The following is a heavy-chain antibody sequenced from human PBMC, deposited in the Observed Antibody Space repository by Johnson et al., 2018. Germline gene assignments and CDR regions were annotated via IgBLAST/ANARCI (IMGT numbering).Heavy chain of an antibody. CDR1: RFTFSYYW. D-gene: IGHD6-6*01. CDR3: TRGSLGAFDM. Sequence: VQLQQSGGGLVQPVGSLRLSCAASRFTFSYYWMHWVRQAPGNGLVWVSRIHSDGSNTNYADSGKGRFTISRDNAKNMLYLQMNSLRVEDTAVYYGTRGSLGAFDMWGQGKMVTVSS. CDR2: IHSDGSNT. V-gene: IGHV3-74*01. J-gene: IGHJ3*02.